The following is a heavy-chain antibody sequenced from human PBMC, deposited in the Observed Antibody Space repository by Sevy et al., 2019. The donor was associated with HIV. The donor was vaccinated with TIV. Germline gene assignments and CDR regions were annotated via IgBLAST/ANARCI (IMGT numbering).Heavy chain of an antibody. V-gene: IGHV3-23*01. Sequence: GGSLRLSCAASGFTFTTYAMTWVRQAPGKGLQWVSAISGGGGSTYYADSVEGRFTISRDNSKSTLYLQMNSLTPEDTAEYYRAKRYSGTMARHYCYYGLDVWGQGTTVTVSS. CDR3: AKRYSGTMARHYCYYGLDV. J-gene: IGHJ6*02. CDR2: ISGGGGST. CDR1: GFTFTTYA. D-gene: IGHD5-12*01.